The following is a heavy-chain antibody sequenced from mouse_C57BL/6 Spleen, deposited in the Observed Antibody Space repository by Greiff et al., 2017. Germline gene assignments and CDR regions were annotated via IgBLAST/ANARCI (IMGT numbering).Heavy chain of an antibody. CDR2: IYPRSGNT. CDR1: GYTFTSYG. J-gene: IGHJ2*01. V-gene: IGHV1-81*01. CDR3: ERTVTTLYYFDC. Sequence: VQLQQSGAELARPGASVKLSCKASGYTFTSYGISWVKQRTGQGLEWIGEIYPRSGNTYYNEKFKGKATLTGDKSSSTAYMELRSLTSEDSAVDICERTVTTLYYFDCWGKGTTLTVSS. D-gene: IGHD2-12*01.